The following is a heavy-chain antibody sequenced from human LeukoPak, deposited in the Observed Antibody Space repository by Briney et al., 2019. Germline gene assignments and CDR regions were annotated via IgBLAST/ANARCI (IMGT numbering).Heavy chain of an antibody. CDR1: GGSISSYY. J-gene: IGHJ4*02. V-gene: IGHV4-4*07. Sequence: SETLSLTCTVSGGSISSYYWSWIRQPAGKGLEWIGRIYTSGSTNYNPSLKSRVTMSVDTSKHQFSLKLSSVTAADTAVYYCARGSPGDSYGTFDYWGQGTLVTVSS. CDR3: ARGSPGDSYGTFDY. D-gene: IGHD5-18*01. CDR2: IYTSGST.